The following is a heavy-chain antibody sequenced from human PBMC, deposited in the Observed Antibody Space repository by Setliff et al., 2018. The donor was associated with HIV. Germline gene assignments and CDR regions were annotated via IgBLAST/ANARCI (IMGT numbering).Heavy chain of an antibody. CDR3: ARHQITTDSPFDY. J-gene: IGHJ4*02. V-gene: IGHV4-59*01. CDR1: GGSISAYY. Sequence: SETLSLTCNVSGGSISAYYWSWVRQPPGKRLEWIGYIYSNGGTAYNPSLKSRVTISVDTSKNQFSLKLTSVTVADTAIYYCARHQITTDSPFDYWGQGTLVTVSS. CDR2: IYSNGGT.